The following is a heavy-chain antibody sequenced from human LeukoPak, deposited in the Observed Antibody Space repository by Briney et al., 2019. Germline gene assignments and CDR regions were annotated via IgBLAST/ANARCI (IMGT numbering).Heavy chain of an antibody. CDR3: ARQTYYGCFDY. V-gene: IGHV4-39*07. D-gene: IGHD3-10*01. CDR2: IYYSGST. Sequence: SETLSLTCTVSGGSISSSSYYWGWIRQPPGKGLEWIGSIYYSGSTNYNPSLKSRVTISVDTSKNQFSLKLSSVTAADTAVYYCARQTYYGCFDYWGQGTLVTVSS. CDR1: GGSISSSSYY. J-gene: IGHJ4*02.